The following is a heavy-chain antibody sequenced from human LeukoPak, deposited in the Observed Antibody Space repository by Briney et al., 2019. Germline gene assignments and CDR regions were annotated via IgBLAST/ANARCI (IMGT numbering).Heavy chain of an antibody. CDR1: GYTFTAYY. CDR2: INPNSGDT. J-gene: IGHJ4*02. V-gene: IGHV1-2*02. CDR3: ARGGAQRWLQLAFLGY. D-gene: IGHD5-24*01. Sequence: ASVKVSCKASGYTFTAYYIQWVRQAPGQGLEWMGWINPNSGDTEYAQKFQGRVTVTRDTSTSTVYMELSSLRSEDTAVYYCARGGAQRWLQLAFLGYWGQGTLVTVSS.